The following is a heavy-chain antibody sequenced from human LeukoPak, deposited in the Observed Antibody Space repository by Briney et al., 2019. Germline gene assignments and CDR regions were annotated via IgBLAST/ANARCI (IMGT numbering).Heavy chain of an antibody. J-gene: IGHJ5*02. CDR1: GYSISSGYF. V-gene: IGHV4-38-2*02. CDR3: ARDLGLTISANWFDP. CDR2: VYHTGAT. D-gene: IGHD3-9*01. Sequence: SETLSLTCGVSGYSISSGYFWVWSRQPPGKGLEWIGCVYHTGATYYNPSLRSPVTISVDTSKNQFSLELNSVTAADTAVYYCARDLGLTISANWFDPWGQGTLVTVSS.